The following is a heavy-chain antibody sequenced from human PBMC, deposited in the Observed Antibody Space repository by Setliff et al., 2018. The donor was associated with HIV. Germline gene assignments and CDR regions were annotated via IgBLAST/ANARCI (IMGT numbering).Heavy chain of an antibody. J-gene: IGHJ4*02. CDR3: ARAPFTSGHYGADY. CDR1: GYTLTDHY. D-gene: IGHD3-10*01. Sequence: GASVKVSCKASGYTLTDHYIHWVQQAPGQGLEWMGRINPRDGSTGYAQRFQGRVTMTRDTSRGTVYMELRSLRSEDTAVYCCARAPFTSGHYGADYWGQGTLVTVSS. V-gene: IGHV1-46*01. CDR2: INPRDGST.